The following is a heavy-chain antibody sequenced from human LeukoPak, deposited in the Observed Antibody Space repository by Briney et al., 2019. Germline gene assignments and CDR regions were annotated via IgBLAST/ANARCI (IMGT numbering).Heavy chain of an antibody. Sequence: PGGSLRLSCAASGFTFSSYAMSWVRQAPGKGLEGVSAISGSGGRTYYADSLKGRFTISRDNSKNTLYLQMNSLRAEDTAVYYCAKANYDFWSGYYITDAFDIWGQGTMVTVSS. CDR2: ISGSGGRT. CDR3: AKANYDFWSGYYITDAFDI. V-gene: IGHV3-23*01. J-gene: IGHJ3*02. D-gene: IGHD3-3*01. CDR1: GFTFSSYA.